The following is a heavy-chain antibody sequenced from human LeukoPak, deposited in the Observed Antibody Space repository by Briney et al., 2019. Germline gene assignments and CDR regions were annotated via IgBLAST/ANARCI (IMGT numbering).Heavy chain of an antibody. CDR2: IKLDGSEK. V-gene: IGHV3-7*01. J-gene: IGHJ4*02. Sequence: GGSLRLSCAASGFTFGSYCMNWVRQAPGKGLEWVANIKLDGSEKYYADSVKGRFTISRDNARNSLYVQMNSLRVEDTGVYYCARDSGLTGYDLLDYWGQGTLVTVSS. D-gene: IGHD5-12*01. CDR3: ARDSGLTGYDLLDY. CDR1: GFTFGSYC.